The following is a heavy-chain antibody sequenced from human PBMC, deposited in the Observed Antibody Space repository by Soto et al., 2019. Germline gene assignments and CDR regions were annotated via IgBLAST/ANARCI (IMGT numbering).Heavy chain of an antibody. CDR3: ARHGFLAVAGLRT. Sequence: QVPLQESGPGLVKPAQTLSLTCTVSGGSISSGDYYWSWIRQPPGKGLEWIGYIYYSGSTYYNPSLKSRVTISVDTSKNQFSLKLSSVTAADTAVYYCARHGFLAVAGLRTWGQGTLVTVSS. CDR2: IYYSGST. J-gene: IGHJ5*02. D-gene: IGHD6-19*01. CDR1: GGSISSGDYY. V-gene: IGHV4-30-4*01.